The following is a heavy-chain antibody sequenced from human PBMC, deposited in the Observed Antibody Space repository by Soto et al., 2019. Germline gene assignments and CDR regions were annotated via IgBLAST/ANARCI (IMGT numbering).Heavy chain of an antibody. V-gene: IGHV4-39*01. Sequence: LQTLSLPCTFSDVSSITSVYYWVWNRQPPGRGLEWMANIYYSGSAYYNPSLKSRLSTSVDTSKNQFSLKLSSVTAADTAVYYCARQRSRAFDLWGQGTVVTVSS. D-gene: IGHD3-3*01. CDR1: DVSSITSVYY. CDR2: IYYSGSA. CDR3: ARQRSRAFDL. J-gene: IGHJ3*01.